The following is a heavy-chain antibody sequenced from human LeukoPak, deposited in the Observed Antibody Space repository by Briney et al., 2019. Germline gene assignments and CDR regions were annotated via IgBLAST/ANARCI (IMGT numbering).Heavy chain of an antibody. J-gene: IGHJ3*02. CDR2: IYTGGST. Sequence: GGSLRLSCGASQFTVSSKYMSWVRQPPGKGLEWVSAIYTGGSTYYADSVKGRFTVSRDSSKNTLNLQMNSLRAEDTAVYYCVRDAYTWGFFDIWGQGTMVTVSS. V-gene: IGHV3-53*01. CDR1: QFTVSSKY. D-gene: IGHD3-16*01. CDR3: VRDAYTWGFFDI.